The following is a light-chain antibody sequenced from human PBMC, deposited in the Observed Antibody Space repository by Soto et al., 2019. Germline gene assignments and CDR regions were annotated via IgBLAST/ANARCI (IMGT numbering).Light chain of an antibody. CDR2: DVS. CDR3: SSYTSSSTPPYV. J-gene: IGLJ1*01. Sequence: QSALTQPASVSGSPGQSITISCTGTSSDAVGYNYVSWYQRHPGKAPKLTIYDVSNRPSGVSNRFSGSKSGNTASLTISGLQADDEADYYCSSYTSSSTPPYVFGTGTKVTVL. CDR1: SSDAVGYNY. V-gene: IGLV2-14*03.